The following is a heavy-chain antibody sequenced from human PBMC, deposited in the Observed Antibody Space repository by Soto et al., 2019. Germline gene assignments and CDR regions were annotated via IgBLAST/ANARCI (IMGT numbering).Heavy chain of an antibody. J-gene: IGHJ4*02. CDR2: IDPSDSYT. CDR3: ARHEKSKCSGGSCYSPFDY. D-gene: IGHD2-15*01. V-gene: IGHV5-10-1*01. Sequence: GESLKISCKGSGYSFTSYWITWVRQMSGKGLEWMGRIDPSDSYTNYSPSFQGHVTISADKSISTAYLQWSSLKASDTAMYYCARHEKSKCSGGSCYSPFDYWGPGTLVTVSS. CDR1: GYSFTSYW.